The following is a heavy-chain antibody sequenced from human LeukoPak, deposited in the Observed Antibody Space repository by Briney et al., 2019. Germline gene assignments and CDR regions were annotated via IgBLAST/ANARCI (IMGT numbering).Heavy chain of an antibody. V-gene: IGHV3-49*04. CDR1: GFNFCEYT. D-gene: IGHD4-17*01. CDR2: IRNRAFGGTT. J-gene: IGHJ4*02. CDR3: TRVFSDYGDYYFDQ. Sequence: GRSLRLSCTASGFNFCEYTMSWVRQAPGKGLEWVSIIRNRAFGGTTKYAATVKGRFSISRDESKSVTYLQMNSLKTEDTAVYYCTRVFSDYGDYYFDQWGQGTLVTVSS.